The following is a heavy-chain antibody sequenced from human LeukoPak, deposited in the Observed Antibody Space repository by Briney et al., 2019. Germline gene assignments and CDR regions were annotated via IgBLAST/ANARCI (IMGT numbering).Heavy chain of an antibody. Sequence: PGGSLRLSCAASGFTFSSYAMYWVRRTPGKGLEYVSVISGNGVSTHYATSVKGRFTISRDNSKNRLYLQMGSLRAEDMAVYYCTRDASDIVAVPAAVGPFDLWGQGTLVTVSS. CDR2: ISGNGVST. V-gene: IGHV3-64*01. CDR1: GFTFSSYA. J-gene: IGHJ4*02. D-gene: IGHD2-2*01. CDR3: TRDASDIVAVPAAVGPFDL.